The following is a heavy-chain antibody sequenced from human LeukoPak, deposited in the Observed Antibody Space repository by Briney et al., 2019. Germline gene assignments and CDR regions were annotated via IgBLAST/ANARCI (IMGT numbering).Heavy chain of an antibody. Sequence: PGGSLRLSCAASGFTFSSNYMSWVRQAPGKGLEWVSVIYSCGSTYYADSVKGRFTISRDNSKNTLYLQMNSLRAEDTAVYYCASFVAAAGYIWFDPWGQGTLVTVSS. CDR2: IYSCGST. V-gene: IGHV3-53*01. J-gene: IGHJ5*02. D-gene: IGHD6-13*01. CDR3: ASFVAAAGYIWFDP. CDR1: GFTFSSNY.